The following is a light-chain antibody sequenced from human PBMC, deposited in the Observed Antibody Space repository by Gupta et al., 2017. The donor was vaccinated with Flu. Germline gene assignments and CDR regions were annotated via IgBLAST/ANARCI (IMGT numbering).Light chain of an antibody. Sequence: ATLHLSPGERATRSCRASHSVSSYLAWYQQKPRQAPRLLIYGASTRATGITARFSGSGSGTDFTLTISSLEPEDFAVYYCQQHSNWPPLTFGGGTKVEIK. J-gene: IGKJ4*01. CDR1: HSVSSY. CDR3: QQHSNWPPLT. V-gene: IGKV3-11*01. CDR2: GAS.